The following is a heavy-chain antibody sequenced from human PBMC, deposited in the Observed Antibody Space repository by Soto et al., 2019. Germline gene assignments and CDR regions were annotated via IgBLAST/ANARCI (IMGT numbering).Heavy chain of an antibody. V-gene: IGHV3-48*01. CDR2: ISSSSSTI. D-gene: IGHD3-3*01. J-gene: IGHJ6*03. CDR1: GFTFSSYS. CDR3: ARDSNRITIFGVVNNYYYYMDV. Sequence: GGSLRLSCTASGFTFSSYSMNWVRQAPGKGLAWVSYISSSSSTIYYAGSVKSPFTISRDNAKNSLYLQMNSLRAEDTALYYCARDSNRITIFGVVNNYYYYMDVWGKGTTVTVSS.